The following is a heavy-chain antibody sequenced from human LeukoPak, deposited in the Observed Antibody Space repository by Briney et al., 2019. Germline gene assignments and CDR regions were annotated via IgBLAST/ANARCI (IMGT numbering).Heavy chain of an antibody. J-gene: IGHJ6*03. CDR2: IRYDGSNK. CDR3: AKDGFEGRYSYYYYYMDV. CDR1: GFTFSSYG. D-gene: IGHD2-2*03. Sequence: GGSLRLSCAASGFTFSSYGMHWVRQAPGKGLEWVAFIRYDGSNKYYADSVKGRFTISRDNSKNTLYLQMNSLRAEDTAVYYCAKDGFEGRYSYYYYYMDVWGKGTTVTVSS. V-gene: IGHV3-30*02.